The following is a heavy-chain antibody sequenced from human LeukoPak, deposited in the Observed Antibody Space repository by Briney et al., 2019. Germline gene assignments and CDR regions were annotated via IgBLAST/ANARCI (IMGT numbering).Heavy chain of an antibody. V-gene: IGHV4-39*07. Sequence: SETLSLTCTVSGGSISSSSYYWGWIRQPPGKGLEWIGSIYYGGSTYYNPSLKSRVTISVDTSKNQFSLKLSSVTAADTAVYYCARDSGSYGFDPWGQGTLVTVSS. J-gene: IGHJ5*02. CDR3: ARDSGSYGFDP. CDR1: GGSISSSSYY. D-gene: IGHD1-26*01. CDR2: IYYGGST.